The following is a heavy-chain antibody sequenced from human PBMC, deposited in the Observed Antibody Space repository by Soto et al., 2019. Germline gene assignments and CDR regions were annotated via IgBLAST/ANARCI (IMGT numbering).Heavy chain of an antibody. V-gene: IGHV3-9*01. CDR1: GFNFGNYA. D-gene: IGHD6-25*01. Sequence: VESGGGLVQPGRSLRLSCAVSGFNFGNYAMHWVRQAPGKGLEWVAAINWNSDKVAYAGSVLGRFTIFRDSAKNSLHLQMNDLTTEDTALYYCAKDKGGTPYYIDSWGQGILVTVSS. CDR2: INWNSDKV. CDR3: AKDKGGTPYYIDS. J-gene: IGHJ4*02.